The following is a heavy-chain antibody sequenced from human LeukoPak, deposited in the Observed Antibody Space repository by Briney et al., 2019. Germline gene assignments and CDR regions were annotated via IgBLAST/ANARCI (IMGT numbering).Heavy chain of an antibody. CDR3: ARDDDTPFDY. Sequence: SETLSLTCTVSGGSISSSSYYWGWIRQPPGKGLEWIGSIYYSGNTYYNPSLKSRVTTSVDTSKNQFSLKLSSVTAADTAVYYCARDDDTPFDYWGQGTLVTVSS. V-gene: IGHV4-39*02. CDR2: IYYSGNT. J-gene: IGHJ4*02. D-gene: IGHD3-9*01. CDR1: GGSISSSSYY.